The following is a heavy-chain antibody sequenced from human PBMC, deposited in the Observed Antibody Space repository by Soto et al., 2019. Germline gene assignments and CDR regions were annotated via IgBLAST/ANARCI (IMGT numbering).Heavy chain of an antibody. V-gene: IGHV3-13*05. J-gene: IGHJ6*02. CDR2: IATAGDP. D-gene: IGHD2-2*01. CDR1: GFTFSSYD. CDR3: ARALRHCSSTSCYSHYYGMDV. Sequence: GGSLRLSXAASGFTFSSYDMHWVRQATGKGLDWVSSIATAGDPYYAGSVKGRFTISRENAENSLYLQMNSLTAGDTAVYYCARALRHCSSTSCYSHYYGMDVWGQGTTVTVSS.